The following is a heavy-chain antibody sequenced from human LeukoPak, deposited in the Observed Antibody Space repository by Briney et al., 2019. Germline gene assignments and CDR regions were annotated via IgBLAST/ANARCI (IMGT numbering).Heavy chain of an antibody. D-gene: IGHD2-21*02. CDR3: ARANGGDHFDY. J-gene: IGHJ4*02. Sequence: PSQTLSLTCIVSGGSISSGDYYWSWIRQPPGKGLEWIGYIYYSGSTYYNPSLKSRVTISVDTSKNQFSLKLSSVTAADTAVYYCARANGGDHFDYWGQGTLVTVSS. CDR1: GGSISSGDYY. V-gene: IGHV4-30-4*01. CDR2: IYYSGST.